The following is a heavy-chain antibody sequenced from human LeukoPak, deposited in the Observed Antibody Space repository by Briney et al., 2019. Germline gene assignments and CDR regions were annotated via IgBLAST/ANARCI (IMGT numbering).Heavy chain of an antibody. D-gene: IGHD3-22*01. CDR1: GFTFSDYY. J-gene: IGHJ4*02. CDR3: ARDTYYESSGGELDY. V-gene: IGHV3-11*04. CDR2: ISPSGSTI. Sequence: GGSLRLSCTASGFTFSDYYMCWMRQAPGKGPEWVSFISPSGSTIYYSDSVKGRFTISRDNAENSLNLQLDSLRAEDTAVYYCARDTYYESSGGELDYWGRGALVTVSS.